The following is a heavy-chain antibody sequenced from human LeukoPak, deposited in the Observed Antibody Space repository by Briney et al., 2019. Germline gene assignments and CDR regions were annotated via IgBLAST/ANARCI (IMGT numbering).Heavy chain of an antibody. V-gene: IGHV1-69*08. CDR3: ARVNLRGSKYNWFDA. D-gene: IGHD1-26*01. J-gene: IGHJ5*02. CDR2: ITPIIDSA. Sequence: SVKLSCKTSGGTLNSHIFTWARQAPGQGLEWMGRITPIIDSAKYAQRFQGRVTITADKSTATVYMELSSLRTEDTAVYYCARVNLRGSKYNWFDASGQGTLVTASS. CDR1: GGTLNSHI.